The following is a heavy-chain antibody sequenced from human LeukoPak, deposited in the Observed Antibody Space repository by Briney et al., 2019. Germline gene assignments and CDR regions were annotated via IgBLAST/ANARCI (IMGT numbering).Heavy chain of an antibody. Sequence: PSETLSLTCTVSGYSINNNYYWDWVRKPPGKGLKWFARIYNSGKSYYNPALKSRVTISVDTSKNQFSLKLTSLSAADTAVYYCARAGPMFDSGIYSKSLGYWGQGILVTVSS. CDR3: ARAGPMFDSGIYSKSLGY. CDR1: GYSINNNYY. D-gene: IGHD3-10*01. V-gene: IGHV4-38-2*02. J-gene: IGHJ4*02. CDR2: IYNSGKS.